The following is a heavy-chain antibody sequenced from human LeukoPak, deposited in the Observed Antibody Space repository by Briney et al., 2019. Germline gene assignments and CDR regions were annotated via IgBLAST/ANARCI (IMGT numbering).Heavy chain of an antibody. CDR3: ARRSIAARPRWFDP. D-gene: IGHD6-6*01. J-gene: IGHJ5*02. CDR1: GGSFSGYY. V-gene: IGHV4-34*01. Sequence: SETLSLTCAVYGGSFSGYYWSWIRQPPGKGLEWIGEINHSGSTNYNPSLESRVTISVDTSKNQFSLKLSSVTAADTAVYYCARRSIAARPRWFDPWGQGTLVTVSS. CDR2: INHSGST.